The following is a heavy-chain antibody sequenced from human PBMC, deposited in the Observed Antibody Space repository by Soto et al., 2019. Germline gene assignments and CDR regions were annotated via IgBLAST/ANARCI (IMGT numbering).Heavy chain of an antibody. CDR2: ISAYNGNT. D-gene: IGHD6-19*01. CDR3: ARDRIAMAGAYFDY. CDR1: GYTFTSYG. Sequence: ASVKVSCKASGYTFTSYGISWVRQAPGQGLEWMGWISAYNGNTNYAQKHQGRVTMTTDTSTSTAYMDLRSLRSDDTAVYYCARDRIAMAGAYFDYWVQGTLVTVSS. V-gene: IGHV1-18*01. J-gene: IGHJ4*02.